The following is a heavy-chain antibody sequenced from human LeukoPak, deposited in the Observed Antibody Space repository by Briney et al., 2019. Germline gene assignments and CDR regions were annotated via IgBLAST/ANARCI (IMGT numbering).Heavy chain of an antibody. J-gene: IGHJ6*03. CDR3: ARGVGVYSNYPTYYYYYYMDV. V-gene: IGHV4-34*01. Sequence: SETLSLTCAVYGGSFSGCYWSWIRQPPGKGLEWIGEINHSGSTNYIPSLKSRVTISVDTSKNQFSLKLSSVTAADTAVYYCARGVGVYSNYPTYYYYYYMDVWGKGTTVTVSS. CDR1: GGSFSGCY. D-gene: IGHD4-11*01. CDR2: INHSGST.